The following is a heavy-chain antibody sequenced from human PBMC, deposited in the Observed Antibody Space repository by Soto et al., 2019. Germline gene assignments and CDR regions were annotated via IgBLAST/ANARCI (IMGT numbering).Heavy chain of an antibody. CDR1: GYSFASHW. J-gene: IGHJ3*02. CDR2: IFPADSDA. V-gene: IGHV5-51*01. Sequence: PGESLKISCKASGYSFASHWIGWVRQMPGKGLEWMGIIFPADSDARYSPSFQGQVTISADKSITTAYLQWSSLKASDTAMYYCARPHVYYYDSRGSLHDAFDIWGQGTLVTVS. CDR3: ARPHVYYYDSRGSLHDAFDI. D-gene: IGHD3-22*01.